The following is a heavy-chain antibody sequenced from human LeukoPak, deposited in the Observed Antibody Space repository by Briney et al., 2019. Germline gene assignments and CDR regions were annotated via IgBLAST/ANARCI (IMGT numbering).Heavy chain of an antibody. CDR1: GFTFSSYS. D-gene: IGHD3-22*01. V-gene: IGHV3-21*01. J-gene: IGHJ4*02. Sequence: GGSLRLSCAASGFTFSSYSMNWVRQAPGKGLEWVSSISSSSSYIYYADSVKGRFTISRDNAKNSLYLQMNSLRAEDTAVYYCARTQLTYYYDSSGYYYPDLFDYWGQGTLVTVSS. CDR2: ISSSSSYI. CDR3: ARTQLTYYYDSSGYYYPDLFDY.